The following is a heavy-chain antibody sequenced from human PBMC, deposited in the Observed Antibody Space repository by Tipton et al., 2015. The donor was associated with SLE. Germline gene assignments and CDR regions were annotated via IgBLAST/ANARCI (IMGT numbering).Heavy chain of an antibody. J-gene: IGHJ4*02. Sequence: SLRLSCAASEFRFSSFWMSWVRQAPGKGLEWVANIKEDGSEKYYVDSVKGRFTISRDNARNSVFLQMNSLRADDTAVYYCAREDYGDFDYWGQGTLVTVSS. CDR1: EFRFSSFW. CDR2: IKEDGSEK. CDR3: AREDYGDFDY. V-gene: IGHV3-7*01. D-gene: IGHD4/OR15-4a*01.